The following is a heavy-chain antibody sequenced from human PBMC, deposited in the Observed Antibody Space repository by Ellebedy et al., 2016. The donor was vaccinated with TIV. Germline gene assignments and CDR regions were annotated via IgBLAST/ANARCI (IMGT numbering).Heavy chain of an antibody. CDR2: IYYSGST. CDR3: ARRVVGATNPFDY. CDR1: GGSISSGGYY. Sequence: SETLSLTXTVSGGSISSGGYYWSWIRQPPGKGLEWIGSIYYSGSTYYNPSLKSRVAISVDTSKNHFSLRLSSVTAADTAVYYCARRVVGATNPFDYWGQGTLVTVSS. V-gene: IGHV4-39*02. J-gene: IGHJ4*02. D-gene: IGHD1-26*01.